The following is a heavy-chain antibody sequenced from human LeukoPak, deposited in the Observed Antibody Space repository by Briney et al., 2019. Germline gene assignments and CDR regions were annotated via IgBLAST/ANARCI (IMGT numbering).Heavy chain of an antibody. CDR3: ARATLDIVGATRTFDY. D-gene: IGHD2-2*03. V-gene: IGHV3-74*03. Sequence: GGSLRLSCAASGFTFSSYWMHWVRQAPGEGLVCVSRINSEGTSTTYADSVKGRFTISRDNARNTLYMQMNSLRAEETAVYYCARATLDIVGATRTFDYWGQGTLVTVSS. CDR2: INSEGTST. CDR1: GFTFSSYW. J-gene: IGHJ4*02.